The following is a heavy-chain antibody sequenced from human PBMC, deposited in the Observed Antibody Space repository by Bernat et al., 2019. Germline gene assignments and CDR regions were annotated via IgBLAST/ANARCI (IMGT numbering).Heavy chain of an antibody. CDR3: ARDPTTMVRGGIPLFDY. V-gene: IGHV1-3*01. Sequence: QVQLVQSGAEVKKPGASVKVSCKASGYTFTSYAMHWVRQAPGQRLEWMGWINAGNGNTKYSQKFQGRVTITRDTSASTAYMELSSLRSEDTAVYYCARDPTTMVRGGIPLFDYWGQGTLVTVSS. J-gene: IGHJ4*02. CDR1: GYTFTSYA. D-gene: IGHD3-10*01. CDR2: INAGNGNT.